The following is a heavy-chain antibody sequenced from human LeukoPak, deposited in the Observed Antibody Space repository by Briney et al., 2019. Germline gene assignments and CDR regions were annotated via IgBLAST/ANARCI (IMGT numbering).Heavy chain of an antibody. CDR3: ATGLDSSSSTLYFDY. CDR2: INPNSGGT. Sequence: GASVKVSFKASGYTFTGYYMHWVRQAPGQGLEWMGWINPNSGGTNYAQKFQGRVTMTRDTSISTAYMELSRLRSDDTAVYYCATGLDSSSSTLYFDYWGQGTLVTVSS. V-gene: IGHV1-2*02. J-gene: IGHJ4*02. CDR1: GYTFTGYY. D-gene: IGHD6-6*01.